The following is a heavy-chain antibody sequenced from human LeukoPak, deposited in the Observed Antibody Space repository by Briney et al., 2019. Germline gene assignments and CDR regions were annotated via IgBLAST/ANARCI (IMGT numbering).Heavy chain of an antibody. D-gene: IGHD2-2*01. CDR2: IRYDGSNK. J-gene: IGHJ1*01. V-gene: IGHV3-30*02. Sequence: GGSLRLSCAASGFTFSSYGMHWVRQAPGKGLGWVAFIRYDGSNKYYADSVKGRFTVSRDNSKNTLYLQMNSLRAEDTAVYYCAKDRYCSSTSCYLHFQHWGQGTLVTVSS. CDR3: AKDRYCSSTSCYLHFQH. CDR1: GFTFSSYG.